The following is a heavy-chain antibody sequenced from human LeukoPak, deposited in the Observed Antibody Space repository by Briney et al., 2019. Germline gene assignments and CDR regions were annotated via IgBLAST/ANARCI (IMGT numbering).Heavy chain of an antibody. V-gene: IGHV3-74*01. CDR3: GRDESVSGPTTFDF. CDR2: INTDGRST. D-gene: IGHD6-19*01. CDR1: GLTFSDYW. Sequence: HPGGSLRLSCAASGLTFSDYWMHWVRQVPGKGLVWVSRINTDGRSTIYADSVKGRFTISRDNAKNTLYLQMNSLRGEDTGVYYCGRDESVSGPTTFDFWGQGTLVTVSS. J-gene: IGHJ4*02.